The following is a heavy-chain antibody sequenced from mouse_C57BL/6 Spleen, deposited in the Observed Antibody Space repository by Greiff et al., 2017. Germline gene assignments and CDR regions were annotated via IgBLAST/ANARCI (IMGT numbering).Heavy chain of an antibody. V-gene: IGHV14-2*01. J-gene: IGHJ3*01. CDR2: IDPEDGET. CDR3: ARWSASFAY. CDR1: GFNIKDYY. Sequence: EVQLQQSGAELVKPGASVKLSCTASGFNIKDYYMHWVKQRTEQGLEWIGRIDPEDGETKYVPKFQGKATITADTSSNTAYLQLSSLTSEDTAVYYCARWSASFAYWGQGTLVTVSA.